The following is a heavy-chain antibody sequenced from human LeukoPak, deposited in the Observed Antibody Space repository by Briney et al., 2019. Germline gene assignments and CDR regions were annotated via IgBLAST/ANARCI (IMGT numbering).Heavy chain of an antibody. Sequence: PSETLSLTCTVSGGSISSGGYYWSWIRQHPGKGLEWIGYIYYSGSTYYNPSLKSRVMISVDTSKNQFSLKLSSVTAADTAVYYCARDLVGATTGAFDIWGQGTMVTVSS. CDR1: GGSISSGGYY. J-gene: IGHJ3*02. CDR3: ARDLVGATTGAFDI. D-gene: IGHD1-26*01. V-gene: IGHV4-31*03. CDR2: IYYSGST.